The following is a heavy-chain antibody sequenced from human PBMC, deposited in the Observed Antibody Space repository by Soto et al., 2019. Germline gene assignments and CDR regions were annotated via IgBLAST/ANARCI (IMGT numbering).Heavy chain of an antibody. V-gene: IGHV3-30-3*01. CDR2: ISYDGSNK. Sequence: QVQLVESGGGVVQPGRSLRLSCAASGFTFSRYAMHWVRQAPGKGLEWVAVISYDGSNKCYADSVKGRFTISRDNSKNTLYLQMNSLRVEDSAVYYCARDEAAGGVAEYFQHWGQGTLVTVSS. J-gene: IGHJ1*01. CDR1: GFTFSRYA. D-gene: IGHD2-8*02. CDR3: ARDEAAGGVAEYFQH.